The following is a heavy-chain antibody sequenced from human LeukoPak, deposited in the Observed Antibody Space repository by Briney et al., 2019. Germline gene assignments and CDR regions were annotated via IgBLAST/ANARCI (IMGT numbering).Heavy chain of an antibody. D-gene: IGHD5-12*01. V-gene: IGHV1-69*01. CDR1: GGTFSSYA. CDR3: VRTDSGYEGGPGY. CDR2: IIPIFNTP. J-gene: IGHJ4*02. Sequence: GSSVKVSCKASGGTFSSYAISWVRQAPGQGLEWMGGIIPIFNTPNYAQKFRGRVTITADESTSTAYMELSSLRSEDTAVYYCVRTDSGYEGGPGYWGQGTLVTVSS.